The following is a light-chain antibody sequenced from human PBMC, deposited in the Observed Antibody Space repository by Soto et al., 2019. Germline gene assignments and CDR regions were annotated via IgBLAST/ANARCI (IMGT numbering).Light chain of an antibody. V-gene: IGKV3D-15*01. CDR2: GAS. Sequence: EIVLTQSPVTLSLSPGERATLSCSASQSVSINLAWYQQKPGQAPRLLIYGASTRATGIPARFSGSGSGTEFTLTISSLEPEDFAVYYCQQYNNWPPITFGQGTRLEI. J-gene: IGKJ5*01. CDR3: QQYNNWPPIT. CDR1: QSVSIN.